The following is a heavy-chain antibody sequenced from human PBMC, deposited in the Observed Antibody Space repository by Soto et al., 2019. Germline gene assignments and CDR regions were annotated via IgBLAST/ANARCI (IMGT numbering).Heavy chain of an antibody. J-gene: IGHJ4*02. CDR2: IYWDDDK. Sequence: QITLKESGPTLVKPTQTLTLTCTFSGFSLSTSGVGVGWIRQPPGKALEWLALIYWDDDKRYSPSLKSRLTTXNXXSKNQVVLTMTNMDPVDTATYYCAPRRSYCSGGSCSSGFDYWGQGTLVTVSS. V-gene: IGHV2-5*02. D-gene: IGHD2-15*01. CDR3: APRRSYCSGGSCSSGFDY. CDR1: GFSLSTSGVG.